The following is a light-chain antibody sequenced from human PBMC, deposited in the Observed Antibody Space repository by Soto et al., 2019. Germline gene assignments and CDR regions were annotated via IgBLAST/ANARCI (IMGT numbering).Light chain of an antibody. Sequence: DIEMTQSPSTLSASVGDRVTITCRASQTIRRWLAWYQQRPGKAPKVLIYDASTLESGVPARFSGSGSETKSGPPTSSLHPEDSATYYCKPYNSDRWPFGKGPRVDIK. J-gene: IGKJ1*01. CDR3: KPYNSDRWP. CDR2: DAS. CDR1: QTIRRW. V-gene: IGKV1-5*01.